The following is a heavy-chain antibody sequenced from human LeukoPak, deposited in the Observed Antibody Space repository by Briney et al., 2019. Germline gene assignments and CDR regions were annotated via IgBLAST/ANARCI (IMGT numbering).Heavy chain of an antibody. D-gene: IGHD3-10*01. CDR1: GGSISSSSYY. CDR3: ASHVPNLDYYGSGNKNPNNWFDP. V-gene: IGHV4-39*01. Sequence: SETLSLTCTVSGGSISSSSYYWGWIRQPPGKGLEWIGSIYYSGSTYYNPSLKSRVTISVDTSKNQFSLKLSSVTAADTAVYYCASHVPNLDYYGSGNKNPNNWFDPWGQGTLVTVSS. J-gene: IGHJ5*02. CDR2: IYYSGST.